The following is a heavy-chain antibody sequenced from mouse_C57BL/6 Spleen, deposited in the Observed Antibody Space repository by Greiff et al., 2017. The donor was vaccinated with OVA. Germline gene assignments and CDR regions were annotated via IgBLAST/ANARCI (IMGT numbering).Heavy chain of an antibody. J-gene: IGHJ2*01. Sequence: EVQVVESGAELVRPGASVKLSCTASGFNIKDYYMHWVKQRPEQGLEWIGRIDPEDGDTEYAPKFQGKATMTADTSSNTAYLQLSSLTSEDTAVYYCTTPDYYGSSPYYFDYWGQGTTLTVSS. CDR2: IDPEDGDT. CDR1: GFNIKDYY. D-gene: IGHD1-1*01. CDR3: TTPDYYGSSPYYFDY. V-gene: IGHV14-1*01.